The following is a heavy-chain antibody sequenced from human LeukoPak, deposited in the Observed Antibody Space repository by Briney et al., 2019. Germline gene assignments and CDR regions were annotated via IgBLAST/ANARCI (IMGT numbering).Heavy chain of an antibody. CDR3: ARDNDRGAFDI. V-gene: IGHV3-20*04. CDR1: GFTFSSYG. CDR2: INWNGGST. Sequence: GGSLRLSCAASGFTFSSYGMSWVRQAPGKGLEWVSGINWNGGSTGYADSVKGRFTISRDNAKNSLYLQMNSLRAEDTALYYCARDNDRGAFDIWGQGTMVTVSS. D-gene: IGHD3-22*01. J-gene: IGHJ3*02.